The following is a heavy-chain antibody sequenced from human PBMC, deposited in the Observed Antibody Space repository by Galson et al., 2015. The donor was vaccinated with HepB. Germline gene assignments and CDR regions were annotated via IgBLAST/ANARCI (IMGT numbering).Heavy chain of an antibody. Sequence: SVKVSCKASGYTFTNFYIHWVRQAPGQGLEWMGIINPSGGSTSSAQKFQGRVTMTRDMSTSTVYLELSNLRSEDTAVYYCARVVRGSGRGHFDYWGQGTLVTVSS. CDR2: INPSGGST. CDR3: ARVVRGSGRGHFDY. V-gene: IGHV1-46*01. D-gene: IGHD3-10*01. CDR1: GYTFTNFY. J-gene: IGHJ4*02.